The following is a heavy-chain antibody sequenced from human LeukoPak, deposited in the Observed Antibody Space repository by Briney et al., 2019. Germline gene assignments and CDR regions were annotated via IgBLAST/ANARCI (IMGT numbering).Heavy chain of an antibody. J-gene: IGHJ5*02. Sequence: PGGSLRLSCAASGFTFSSYGMHWVRQAPGKGLEWVAFIRYDGSNKYYADSVKGRFTISRDNSKNTLYLQMNSLRAEDTAVYYCAKDLIAAAGITSNWFDPWGQGTLVTVSS. D-gene: IGHD6-13*01. CDR3: AKDLIAAAGITSNWFDP. V-gene: IGHV3-30*02. CDR1: GFTFSSYG. CDR2: IRYDGSNK.